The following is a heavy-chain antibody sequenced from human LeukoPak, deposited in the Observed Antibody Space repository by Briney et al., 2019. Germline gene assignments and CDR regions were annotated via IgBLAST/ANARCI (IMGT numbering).Heavy chain of an antibody. CDR3: ARATYDSSAVDAFDM. Sequence: GGSLRLSCAASGFTFRDYFMSWIRQAPGKGLEWVAYTNTAGNTIYYTDSMKGRFTISRDNAKNSLYLQMNTLRAEDTAVYYCARATYDSSAVDAFDMWGQGTMVTVSP. CDR1: GFTFRDYF. J-gene: IGHJ3*02. V-gene: IGHV3-11*01. D-gene: IGHD3-22*01. CDR2: TNTAGNTI.